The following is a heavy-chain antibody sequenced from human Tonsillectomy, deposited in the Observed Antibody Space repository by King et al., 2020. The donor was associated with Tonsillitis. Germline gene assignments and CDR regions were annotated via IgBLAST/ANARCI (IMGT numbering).Heavy chain of an antibody. J-gene: IGHJ3*01. CDR2: MSISSSYI. V-gene: IGHV3-21*01. D-gene: IGHD1-1*01. Sequence: QLVQSGGGLVKPGGSLRLSCAASGFTFSSYNMNWVRQAPGKGLEWVSSMSISSSYIFHADSVKGRFTISRDNAKNSLFLQMSGLRAEDTSVYYCAREPLETDAFDFWGQVTMVT. CDR1: GFTFSSYN. CDR3: AREPLETDAFDF.